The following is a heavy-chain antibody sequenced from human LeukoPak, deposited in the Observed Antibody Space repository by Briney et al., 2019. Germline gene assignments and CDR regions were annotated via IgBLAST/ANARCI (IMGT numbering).Heavy chain of an antibody. J-gene: IGHJ4*02. Sequence: SETLSLTCTVSGGSISSYYWSWIRQPPGKGLEWIGYIYYSGSTKYNPSLKSRVTISVDASKTQFSLKLNSVTAADTAVYYCAKDSGYYGSGNTVYGYWGQGTLVTVSS. CDR1: GGSISSYY. CDR3: AKDSGYYGSGNTVYGY. CDR2: IYYSGST. D-gene: IGHD3-10*01. V-gene: IGHV4-59*01.